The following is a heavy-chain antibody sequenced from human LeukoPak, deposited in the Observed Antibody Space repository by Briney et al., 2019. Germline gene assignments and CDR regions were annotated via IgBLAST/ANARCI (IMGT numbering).Heavy chain of an antibody. CDR1: GFTFSSYG. V-gene: IGHV3-74*01. CDR3: ARDPTQSRTDPYYFDY. Sequence: PGGSLRLSCAASGFTFSSYGMHWVRQAPGKGLVWVSRINSDGSSTSYADSVKGRFTISRDNAKNTLYLQMNSLRAEDTAVYYCARDPTQSRTDPYYFDYWGQGTLVTVSS. J-gene: IGHJ4*02. CDR2: INSDGSST. D-gene: IGHD2-2*01.